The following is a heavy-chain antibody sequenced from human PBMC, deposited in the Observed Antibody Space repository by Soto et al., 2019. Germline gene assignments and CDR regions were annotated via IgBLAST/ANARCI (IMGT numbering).Heavy chain of an antibody. V-gene: IGHV3-48*03. J-gene: IGHJ4*02. Sequence: PGGSLRLSCAASGFTFSSYEMNWVRQAPGKGLEWVSYITGSGFTIYYADSVKGRFTISRDNAKNSLYLQMNSLRVEDTAVYYCARTYYDGSGYYYLDSWGQGTLVTVS. D-gene: IGHD3-22*01. CDR3: ARTYYDGSGYYYLDS. CDR1: GFTFSSYE. CDR2: ITGSGFTI.